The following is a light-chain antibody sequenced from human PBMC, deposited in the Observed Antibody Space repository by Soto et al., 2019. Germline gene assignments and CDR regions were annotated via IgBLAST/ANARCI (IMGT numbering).Light chain of an antibody. CDR2: PAS. V-gene: IGKV1D-12*01. CDR1: QDISSW. Sequence: GDRVTITCRASQDISSWLAWYQQKPGEAPKFLIYPASSLQSGVPSRFSGSGSGTDFTLTISSLQPEDFATYYCQQANSFPLTFGGGTKVEIK. CDR3: QQANSFPLT. J-gene: IGKJ4*01.